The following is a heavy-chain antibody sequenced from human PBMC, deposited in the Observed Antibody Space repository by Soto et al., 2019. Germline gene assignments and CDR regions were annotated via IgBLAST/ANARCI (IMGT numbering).Heavy chain of an antibody. V-gene: IGHV4-31*02. CDR1: GYH. Sequence: GYHRILKNQHPGKGLEWIGYIYYSGSTYYNPSLKSRVTISVDTSKNQFSLKLSSVTAADTALYDCAGGGYSYCFVEYLVKGTLVTGSS. CDR3: AGGGYSYCFVEY. CDR2: IYYSGST. D-gene: IGHD5-18*01. J-gene: IGHJ4*02.